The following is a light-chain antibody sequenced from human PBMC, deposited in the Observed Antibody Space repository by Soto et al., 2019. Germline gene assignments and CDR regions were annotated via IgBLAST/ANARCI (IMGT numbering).Light chain of an antibody. CDR1: QSVSSSY. J-gene: IGKJ4*01. CDR2: GAS. Sequence: EIVLTQSPGTLPLSPGERATLSCRASQSVSSSYLAWYQQKPGQAPRLLIYGASSRATGIPDRFSGSGSGTDFTLTISRLEPEDFAVYYCQQYGSSLRTFGGGTKVDIK. CDR3: QQYGSSLRT. V-gene: IGKV3-20*01.